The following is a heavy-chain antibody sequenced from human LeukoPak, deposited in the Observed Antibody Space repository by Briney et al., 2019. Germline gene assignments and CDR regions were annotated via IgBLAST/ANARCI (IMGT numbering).Heavy chain of an antibody. CDR1: GYSFTSYW. CDR3: ARSLGFDSSGYYGGY. V-gene: IGHV5-51*01. J-gene: IGHJ4*02. D-gene: IGHD3-22*01. CDR2: IYPGDSDT. Sequence: GESLKISCRGSGYSFTSYWIGWVRQMPGKGLEWMGIIYPGDSDTRYSPSFQGQVTISADKSISTAYLQWSSLKASDTAMYYCARSLGFDSSGYYGGYWGQGTLVTVSS.